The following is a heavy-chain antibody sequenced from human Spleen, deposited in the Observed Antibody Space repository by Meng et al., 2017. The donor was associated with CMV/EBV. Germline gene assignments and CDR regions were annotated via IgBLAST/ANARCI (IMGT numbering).Heavy chain of an antibody. CDR1: GYTFTDYY. CDR2: INTKSGGT. Sequence: ASVKVSCKASGYTFTDYYMHWVRQAPGQGLEWMGWINTKSGGTNYAQTFQGRVTMTRDTSISTAYMELSRLTSDDTAVYYCARGNPMRSFDSWGQGTLVTVSS. V-gene: IGHV1-2*02. J-gene: IGHJ4*02. CDR3: ARGNPMRSFDS.